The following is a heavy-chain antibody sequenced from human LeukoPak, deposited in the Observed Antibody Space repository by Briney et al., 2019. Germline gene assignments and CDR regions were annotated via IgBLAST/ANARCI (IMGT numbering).Heavy chain of an antibody. V-gene: IGHV1-46*01. Sequence: ASVKVSCKASGYTFTSYYMHWVRQAPRQGLEWMGIINPSGGSTSYAQKFQGRVTMTRDTSTSTVYMELSSLRSEDTAVYYCARVNGGVDTATYYYYYYGMDVWGQGTTVTVSS. D-gene: IGHD5-18*01. CDR1: GYTFTSYY. CDR2: INPSGGST. CDR3: ARVNGGVDTATYYYYYYGMDV. J-gene: IGHJ6*02.